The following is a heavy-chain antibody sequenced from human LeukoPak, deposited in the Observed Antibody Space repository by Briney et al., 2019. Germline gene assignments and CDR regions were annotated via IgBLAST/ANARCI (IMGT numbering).Heavy chain of an antibody. D-gene: IGHD5-12*01. CDR3: ARGPFRGYSGYRVYYGMDV. V-gene: IGHV4-34*01. J-gene: IGHJ6*02. Sequence: SSETLSLTCAVYGGSFSGYYWGWIRQPPGKGLEWIGEINHSGSTNYNPSLKSRVTISVDTSKNQFSLKLSSVTAADTAVYYCARGPFRGYSGYRVYYGMDVWGQGTTVTVSS. CDR1: GGSFSGYY. CDR2: INHSGST.